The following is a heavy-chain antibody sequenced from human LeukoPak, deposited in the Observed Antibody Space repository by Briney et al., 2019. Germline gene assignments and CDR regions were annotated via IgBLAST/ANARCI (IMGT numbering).Heavy chain of an antibody. CDR3: ASRKIYVWGSYRYGSFDY. D-gene: IGHD3-16*02. CDR1: GVSFSGYY. J-gene: IGHJ4*02. Sequence: SETLSLTCAVYGVSFSGYYWSWIRQPPGKGLERIGEINHSGSTNYNPSLKSRVTISVDTSKNQFSLKLSSVTAADTAVYYCASRKIYVWGSYRYGSFDYWGQGTLVTVSS. V-gene: IGHV4-34*01. CDR2: INHSGST.